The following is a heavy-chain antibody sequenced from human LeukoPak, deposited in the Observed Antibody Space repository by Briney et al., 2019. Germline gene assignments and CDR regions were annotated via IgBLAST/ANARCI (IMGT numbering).Heavy chain of an antibody. CDR1: GGSFSGYY. J-gene: IGHJ4*02. V-gene: IGHV4-34*01. D-gene: IGHD6-19*01. CDR2: INHSGST. CDR3: AGLSSGWYARIDY. Sequence: PSETLSLTCAVYGGSFSGYYWSWIRQPPGKGLEWIVEINHSGSTNYNPSLKSRVTISVDTSKNQFSLKLSSVTASDTAVYYCAGLSSGWYARIDYWGQGTLVTVSS.